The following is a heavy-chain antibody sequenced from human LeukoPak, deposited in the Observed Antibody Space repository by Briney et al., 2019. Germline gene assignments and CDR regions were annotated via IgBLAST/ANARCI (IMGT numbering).Heavy chain of an antibody. Sequence: GGSLRLSCVVSGFPFSSYAMSWVRQAPGKGLEWVSAISGSGGSTYYADSVKGRFTISRDNSKNTLYLQMNSLRAEDTAVYYCAKYLRPAVVKVGLDYWGQGTLVTVSS. D-gene: IGHD4-23*01. V-gene: IGHV3-23*01. J-gene: IGHJ4*02. CDR3: AKYLRPAVVKVGLDY. CDR2: ISGSGGST. CDR1: GFPFSSYA.